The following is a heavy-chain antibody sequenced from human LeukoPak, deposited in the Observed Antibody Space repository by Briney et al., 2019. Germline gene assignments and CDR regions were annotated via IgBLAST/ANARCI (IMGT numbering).Heavy chain of an antibody. CDR3: ASDHGSGSYSDY. Sequence: PGGSLRLSCAASGFTFSSYAMHWVRQTPGKGLEHVSGISTNGGSTKYANSVRGRFTISRDNSKNTLYLQMGSLRAEDMAVYYCASDHGSGSYSDYWGQGTLVTVSS. J-gene: IGHJ4*02. CDR2: ISTNGGST. D-gene: IGHD1-26*01. V-gene: IGHV3-64*01. CDR1: GFTFSSYA.